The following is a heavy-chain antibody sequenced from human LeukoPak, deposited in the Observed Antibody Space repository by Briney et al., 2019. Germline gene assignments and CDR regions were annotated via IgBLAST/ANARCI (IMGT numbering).Heavy chain of an antibody. CDR3: ARDGKLSYDSSGYSPADAFDI. V-gene: IGHV4-59*01. Sequence: PSETLSLTCTVSGGSISSYYWSWIRQPPGKGLEWIGYIYYSGSTNYNPSLKSRVTISVDTSKNQFSLKLSSVTAADTAVYYCARDGKLSYDSSGYSPADAFDIWGQGTMVTVSS. J-gene: IGHJ3*02. CDR2: IYYSGST. D-gene: IGHD3-22*01. CDR1: GGSISSYY.